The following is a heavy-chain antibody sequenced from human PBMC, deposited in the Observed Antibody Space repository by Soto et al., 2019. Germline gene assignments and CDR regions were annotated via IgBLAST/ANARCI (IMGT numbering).Heavy chain of an antibody. D-gene: IGHD3-16*01. CDR1: GGCISSSSYY. V-gene: IGHV4-39*01. CDR3: ATVGYYYGMDV. J-gene: IGHJ6*02. CDR2: IYYSGST. Sequence: XATLSLTCTVSGGCISSSSYYWGGIRQPPGKGLEWIGSIYYSGSTYYNPSLKSRVTISVDTSKNQFSLKLSSVTAADTAVYSCATVGYYYGMDVCGQRTTVTVSS.